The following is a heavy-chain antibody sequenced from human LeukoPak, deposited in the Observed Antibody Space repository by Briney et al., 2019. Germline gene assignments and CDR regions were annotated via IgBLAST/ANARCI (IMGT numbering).Heavy chain of an antibody. CDR1: AFTFSNYG. D-gene: IGHD6-19*01. J-gene: IGHJ4*02. V-gene: IGHV3-30*18. CDR3: AKEPIPMAGGYYFDY. CDR2: VSYAGSTT. Sequence: GGSLRLSCAASAFTFSNYGMHWVRQAPGKGLGWVAIVSYAGSTTYYADSVKGRFTISRDNSKNTLYLQMNSLRAEDTAVYYCAKEPIPMAGGYYFDYWGQGTLVTASS.